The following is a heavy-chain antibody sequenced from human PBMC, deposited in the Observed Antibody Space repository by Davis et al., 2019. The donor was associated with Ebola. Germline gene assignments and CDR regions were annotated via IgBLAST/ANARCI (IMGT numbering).Heavy chain of an antibody. CDR2: IDPSDSYT. V-gene: IGHV5-10-1*01. Sequence: GESLKISCKGSGYSFTSYWISWARQMPGKGLEWMGRIDPSDSYTNYSPSFQGHVTISADKSISTAYLQWSSLKASDTAMYYCAGRMVNYYDSSGHIRDYWGQGTLVTVSS. CDR1: GYSFTSYW. D-gene: IGHD3-22*01. J-gene: IGHJ4*02. CDR3: AGRMVNYYDSSGHIRDY.